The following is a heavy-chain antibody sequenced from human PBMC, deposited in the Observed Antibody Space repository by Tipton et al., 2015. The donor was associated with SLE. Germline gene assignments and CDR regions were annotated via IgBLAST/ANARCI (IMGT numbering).Heavy chain of an antibody. CDR1: GDSVRSFY. CDR3: ARGAGADP. Sequence: TLSLTCTVSGDSVRSFYWSWSRLPPGKGLEWIGLIHYTGITNYSPSLKSRVSTSVDTSKNQFSLKLTSVTAAGTAFYYCARGAGADPWGRGTLVTVSS. CDR2: IHYTGIT. V-gene: IGHV4-59*02. J-gene: IGHJ2*01. D-gene: IGHD3-10*01.